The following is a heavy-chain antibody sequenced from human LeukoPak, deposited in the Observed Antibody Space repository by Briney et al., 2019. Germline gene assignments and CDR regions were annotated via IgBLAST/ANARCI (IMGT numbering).Heavy chain of an antibody. Sequence: SETLSLTCAVYGGSFSGYYWSWIRQPPGKGLEWIGEINHSGSTNYNPSLKSRVTISVDTSKNQFSLKLSSVTAADTAVYYCARDGTQRPYFDYWGQGTLVTVSS. V-gene: IGHV4-34*01. CDR2: INHSGST. CDR3: ARDGTQRPYFDY. D-gene: IGHD1-1*01. J-gene: IGHJ4*02. CDR1: GGSFSGYY.